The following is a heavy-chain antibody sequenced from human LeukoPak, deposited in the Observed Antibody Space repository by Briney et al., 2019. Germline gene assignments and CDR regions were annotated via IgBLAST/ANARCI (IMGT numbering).Heavy chain of an antibody. CDR3: ARGGTFTIFGVVTGTRFDP. J-gene: IGHJ5*02. Sequence: SETLSLTCTVSGGSISSGNFYWSWIRQPPGKGLEWIGYIFYLGSTYYNLSLKSRVTMSVDTSKNQFSLILRSVTAADTAVYYCARGGTFTIFGVVTGTRFDPWGQGTLVTVSS. D-gene: IGHD3-3*01. V-gene: IGHV4-30-4*01. CDR2: IFYLGST. CDR1: GGSISSGNFY.